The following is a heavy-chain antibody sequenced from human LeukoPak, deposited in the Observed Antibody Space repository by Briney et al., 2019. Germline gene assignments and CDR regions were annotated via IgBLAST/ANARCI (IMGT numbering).Heavy chain of an antibody. Sequence: RGSLRLSCAASGFTFSSYAMSWVRQAPGKGLEWVSAISGSGGSTYYADSVKGRFTISRDNSKNTLYLQMNSLRAEDTAVYYCANLHERYCSGGSCYSDYWGQGTLVTVSS. CDR3: ANLHERYCSGGSCYSDY. D-gene: IGHD2-15*01. CDR2: ISGSGGST. V-gene: IGHV3-23*01. CDR1: GFTFSSYA. J-gene: IGHJ4*02.